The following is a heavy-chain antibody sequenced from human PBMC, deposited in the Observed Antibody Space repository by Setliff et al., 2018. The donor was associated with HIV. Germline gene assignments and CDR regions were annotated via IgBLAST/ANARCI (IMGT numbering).Heavy chain of an antibody. CDR3: ARGGAAAGIVSYYYYYMDV. D-gene: IGHD6-13*01. CDR1: GASFSSGGYY. J-gene: IGHJ6*03. CDR2: MSYSGST. V-gene: IGHV4-31*03. Sequence: PSETLSLTCNVSGASFSSGGYYWSWIRQHPGKGLEWIGYMSYSGSTFYKSSLKSRVTISVDTSKNQFSLKLSSVTAADTAVYYCARGGAAAGIVSYYYYYMDVWGKGTTVTVSS.